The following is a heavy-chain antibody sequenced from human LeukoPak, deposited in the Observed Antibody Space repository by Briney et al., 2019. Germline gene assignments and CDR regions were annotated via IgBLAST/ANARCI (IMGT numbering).Heavy chain of an antibody. Sequence: SGTLSLTCAVSGGSISSVNLWSWVRQPPGKGLEWVGEMYLSGTDTYNPSLKSRVTISVDKSKNQFSLKLSSVTAADTAVYYCARWHYYDSSGPAYYFDYWGQGTLVTVSS. CDR2: MYLSGTD. D-gene: IGHD3-22*01. CDR3: ARWHYYDSSGPAYYFDY. V-gene: IGHV4-4*02. J-gene: IGHJ4*02. CDR1: GGSISSVNL.